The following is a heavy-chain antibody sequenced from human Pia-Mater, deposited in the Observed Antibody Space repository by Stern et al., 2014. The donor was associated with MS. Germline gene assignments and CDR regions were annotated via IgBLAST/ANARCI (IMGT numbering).Heavy chain of an antibody. J-gene: IGHJ4*02. D-gene: IGHD1-26*01. CDR3: AKGWEMHN. V-gene: IGHV1-18*01. CDR1: GYTFLRSG. CDR2: INTYNGDT. Sequence: VQLVQSGAEVKEPGASVKVSCKTSGYTFLRSGITWVRQAPGQGPEWMGWINTYNGDTNYAQKLQGRVTMTTDRSTSTVYMELRSLRSGDTAIYYCAKGWEMHNWGQGTLVTVSS.